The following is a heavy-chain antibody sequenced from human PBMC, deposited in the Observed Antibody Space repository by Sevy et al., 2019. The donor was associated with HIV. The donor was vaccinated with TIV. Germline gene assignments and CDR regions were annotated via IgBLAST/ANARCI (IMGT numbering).Heavy chain of an antibody. V-gene: IGHV3-15*07. CDR2: IKSKTDGGTT. J-gene: IGHJ6*02. Sequence: GGSLRLSCAASGFTFSTWMNWVRQAPGKGLEWVGRIKSKTDGGTTDYPAPVKDRFTISRDDSTNTLYLQMNSLKTEDTAVYYCTTDRASSWNFYYGMDVWGQGTTVTVSS. CDR1: GFTFSTW. CDR3: TTDRASSWNFYYGMDV. D-gene: IGHD6-13*01.